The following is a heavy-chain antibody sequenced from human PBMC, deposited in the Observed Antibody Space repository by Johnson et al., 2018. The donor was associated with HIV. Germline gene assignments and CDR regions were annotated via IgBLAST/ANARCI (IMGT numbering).Heavy chain of an antibody. CDR3: AKDASSGWAGAFDI. CDR1: GFNFSSHW. D-gene: IGHD6-19*01. Sequence: MLLVESGGASVQPGGSLRLSCVVSGFNFSSHWMHWVRQVPGKGLVWVSRINSDGTIISYADSVKGRFTISRDNSKNTLYLQMNSLRTEDTALYYCAKDASSGWAGAFDIWGQGTMVTVSS. J-gene: IGHJ3*02. CDR2: INSDGTII. V-gene: IGHV3-74*01.